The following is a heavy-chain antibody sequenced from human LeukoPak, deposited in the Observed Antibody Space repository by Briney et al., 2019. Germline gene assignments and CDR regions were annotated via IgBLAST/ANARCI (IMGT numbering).Heavy chain of an antibody. J-gene: IGHJ4*02. CDR3: ARGRPHGNDY. Sequence: PGGSLRLSCAASGFTFSTYAMSWVRQAPGKGLECVSRIASDGSSTTYADSVKGRFSISRDNAKNTLYLQMNSLRVEDTAVYYCARGRPHGNDYWGQGTLVTVSS. CDR1: GFTFSTYA. CDR2: IASDGSST. D-gene: IGHD4-23*01. V-gene: IGHV3-74*01.